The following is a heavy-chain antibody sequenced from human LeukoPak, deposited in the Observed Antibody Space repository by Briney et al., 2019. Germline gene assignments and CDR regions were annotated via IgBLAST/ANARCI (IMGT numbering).Heavy chain of an antibody. V-gene: IGHV3-9*01. CDR3: AGGYDSSGYYYLYYYYGMDV. Sequence: PGRSLRLSCAASGFTFEDYAMHWVRQAPGKGLEWVSGINWNSGSIGYADSVKGRFTISRDNAKNSLYLQMNSLRAEDTAVYYCAGGYDSSGYYYLYYYYGMDVWGQGTTVTVSS. J-gene: IGHJ6*02. D-gene: IGHD3-22*01. CDR1: GFTFEDYA. CDR2: INWNSGSI.